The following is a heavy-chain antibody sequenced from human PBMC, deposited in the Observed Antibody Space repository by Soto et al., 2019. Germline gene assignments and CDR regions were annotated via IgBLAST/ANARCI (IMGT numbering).Heavy chain of an antibody. V-gene: IGHV1-18*01. J-gene: IGHJ4*02. CDR2: ISAHTGSS. Sequence: ASVKVSCKASGYTFTSSGMSWVRQAPGQGLEWMGWISAHTGSSEYAQRFQGRVTMTTDRSTRTAYMELRSLRSDDTAVYYCARAEDYDYWGGPPKYFDSWGRGTQVTVSS. D-gene: IGHD3-3*01. CDR1: GYTFTSSG. CDR3: ARAEDYDYWGGPPKYFDS.